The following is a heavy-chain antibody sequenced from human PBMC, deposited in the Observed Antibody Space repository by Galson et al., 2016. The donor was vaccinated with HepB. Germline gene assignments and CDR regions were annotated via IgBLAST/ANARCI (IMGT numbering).Heavy chain of an antibody. J-gene: IGHJ4*02. Sequence: SLRLSCAASGSTVTNYAMCRVRQAPGKGLEWVSAIDVTGVYTYYVNSVKGRFAISRDTSKNTLDLQMNSLRVEDTAVYFFVVTKAIKERTVIYWGQGTLVTVSS. CDR3: VVTKAIKERTVIY. V-gene: IGHV3-23*01. CDR2: IDVTGVYT. D-gene: IGHD2-2*01. CDR1: GSTVTNYA.